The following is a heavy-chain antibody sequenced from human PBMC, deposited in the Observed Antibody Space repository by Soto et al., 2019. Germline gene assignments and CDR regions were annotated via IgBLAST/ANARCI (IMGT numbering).Heavy chain of an antibody. V-gene: IGHV1-69*01. CDR1: GGTFSSYA. CDR2: IIPIFGTA. Sequence: QVQLVQSGAEVKKPGSSVKVSCKASGGTFSSYAISWVRQAPGQGLEWMGGIIPIFGTANYAQKFQGRVRITADESTSTAYMERSSLCSEDTAVYYCAGNVGSYDSRGVGFFDYWGQGTLVTVSS. CDR3: AGNVGSYDSRGVGFFDY. J-gene: IGHJ4*02. D-gene: IGHD3-22*01.